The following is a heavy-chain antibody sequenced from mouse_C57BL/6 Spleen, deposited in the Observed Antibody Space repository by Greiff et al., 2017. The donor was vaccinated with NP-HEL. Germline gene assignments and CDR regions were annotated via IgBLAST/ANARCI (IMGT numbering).Heavy chain of an antibody. CDR2: ISDGGSYT. CDR3: ARGDGYYGGPFAY. J-gene: IGHJ3*01. CDR1: GFTFSSYA. D-gene: IGHD2-3*01. V-gene: IGHV5-4*03. Sequence: EVMLVESGGGLVKPGGSLKLSCAASGFTFSSYAMSWVRQTPEKRLEWVATISDGGSYTYYPDNVKGRFTISRDNAKNNLYLQMSHLKSEDTAMYYCARGDGYYGGPFAYWGQGTLVTVSA.